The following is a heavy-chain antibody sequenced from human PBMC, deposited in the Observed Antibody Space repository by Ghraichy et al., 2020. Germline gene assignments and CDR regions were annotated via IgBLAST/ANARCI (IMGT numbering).Heavy chain of an antibody. Sequence: SCTVSGGSISSGDYSWSWIRQPPGKGLEWIGYIYYSGSTYYSPSLKSRVTISADTSKNLISLKLSSVTAADTAMYYCARAPYDDEGFYDDGFDIWGQGTKVTVSS. CDR3: ARAPYDDEGFYDDGFDI. CDR1: GGSISSGDYS. CDR2: IYYSGST. J-gene: IGHJ3*02. D-gene: IGHD3-22*01. V-gene: IGHV4-30-2*01.